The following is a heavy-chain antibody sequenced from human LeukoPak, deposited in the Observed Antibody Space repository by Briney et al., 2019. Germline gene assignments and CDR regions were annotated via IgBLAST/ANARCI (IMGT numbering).Heavy chain of an antibody. J-gene: IGHJ5*02. CDR1: SYTFTSYG. V-gene: IGHV1-18*01. CDR2: ISAYNGNT. CDR3: ARDPVGYCSSTSCYPNWFDP. Sequence: GASVKVSCKASSYTFTSYGISWVRQAPGQGLEWMGWISAYNGNTNYAQKLQGRVTMTTDTSTSTAYMELRSLRSDDTAVYYCARDPVGYCSSTSCYPNWFDPWGQGTLVTVSS. D-gene: IGHD2-2*01.